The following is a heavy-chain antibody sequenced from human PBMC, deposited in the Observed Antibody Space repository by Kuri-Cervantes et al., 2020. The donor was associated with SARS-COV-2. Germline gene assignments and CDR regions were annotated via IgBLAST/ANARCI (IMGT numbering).Heavy chain of an antibody. V-gene: IGHV3-21*01. Sequence: GGSLRLSCAASGFTFSSYSMNWVRQAPGKGLEWVSSISSSSSYIYYADSVKGRFTISRDNAKNSRYLQMNSLRAEDTAVYYCASEDSGSYFRGRGMFDPWGQGTLVTVSS. CDR1: GFTFSSYS. J-gene: IGHJ5*02. D-gene: IGHD1-26*01. CDR3: ASEDSGSYFRGRGMFDP. CDR2: ISSSSSYI.